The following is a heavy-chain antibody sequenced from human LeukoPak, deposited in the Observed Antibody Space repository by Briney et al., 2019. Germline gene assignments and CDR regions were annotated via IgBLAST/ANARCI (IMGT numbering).Heavy chain of an antibody. CDR3: ARASGWYNWFDP. D-gene: IGHD6-19*01. CDR1: GGTFSSYT. V-gene: IGHV1-69*02. CDR2: IIPILGIA. J-gene: IGHJ5*02. Sequence: GSSVKVSCKASGGTFSSYTISWVRQAPGQGLEWMGRIIPILGIANYAQKFQGRVTITADKSTSTAYMELSSLRSEDTAAYYCARASGWYNWFDPWGQGTLVTVSS.